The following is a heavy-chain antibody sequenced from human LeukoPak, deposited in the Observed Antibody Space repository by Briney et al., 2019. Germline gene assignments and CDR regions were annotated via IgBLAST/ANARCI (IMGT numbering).Heavy chain of an antibody. V-gene: IGHV3-66*01. CDR2: IYSGGST. Sequence: GGSLRLSCAASGFTFSSNYMSWVRQAPGKGLEWVSVIYSGGSTYYADSVKGRFTISRDNSKNTLYLQMNSLRAEDTAVYYYGRGYPDSRGWYRHYYYYGMYVWGQGTTVTVSS. CDR1: GFTFSSNY. J-gene: IGHJ6*02. CDR3: GRGYPDSRGWYRHYYYYGMYV. D-gene: IGHD6-19*01.